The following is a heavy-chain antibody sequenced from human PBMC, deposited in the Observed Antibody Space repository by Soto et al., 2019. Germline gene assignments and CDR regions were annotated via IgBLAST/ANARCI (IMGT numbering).Heavy chain of an antibody. Sequence: QVQLVESGGGVVQPGRSLRLSCAASGFTFSSYGMHWVRQAPGKGLEWVAVISYDGSNKYYADSVKGRFTISRDNSKNTLYLQMNSLRAEHTAVYYCTPLSSGPDYYYYYGMDVWGQGTTVTVSS. D-gene: IGHD6-19*01. CDR2: ISYDGSNK. J-gene: IGHJ6*02. CDR1: GFTFSSYG. V-gene: IGHV3-30*03. CDR3: TPLSSGPDYYYYYGMDV.